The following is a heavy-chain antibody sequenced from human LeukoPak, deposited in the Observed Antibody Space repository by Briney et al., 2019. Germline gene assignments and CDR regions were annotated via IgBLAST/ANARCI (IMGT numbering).Heavy chain of an antibody. J-gene: IGHJ6*04. CDR3: ARPGCGGNCYYRMDV. CDR1: GFTFSSYA. V-gene: IGHV3-23*01. D-gene: IGHD2-21*01. CDR2: VSYDITRT. Sequence: GGSLRLSCAASGFTFSSYAMSWVRQAPGKGLEWISAVSYDITRTFYADSVKGRFAISRDNSRNTLFLQMNSLRADDTAVYYCARPGCGGNCYYRMDVWGKGTTVTVSS.